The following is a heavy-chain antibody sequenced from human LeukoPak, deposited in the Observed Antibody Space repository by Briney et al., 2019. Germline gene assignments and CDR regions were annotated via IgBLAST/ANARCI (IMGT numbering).Heavy chain of an antibody. CDR1: GYTFTSYG. CDR2: ISAYNGNT. V-gene: IGHV1-18*01. CDR3: ARVVVAATRGWFDP. D-gene: IGHD2-15*01. Sequence: ASVKVSCXASGYTFTSYGISWVRQAPGQGLEWMGWISAYNGNTNYAQKLQGRVTMTTDTSTSTAYMELRSLRSDDTAVYYCARVVVAATRGWFDPWGQGTLVTVSS. J-gene: IGHJ5*02.